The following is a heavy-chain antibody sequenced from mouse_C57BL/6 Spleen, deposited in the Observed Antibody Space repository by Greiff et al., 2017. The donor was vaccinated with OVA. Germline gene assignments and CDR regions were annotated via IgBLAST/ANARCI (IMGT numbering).Heavy chain of an antibody. V-gene: IGHV1-78*01. Sequence: QVQLQQSDAELVKPGASVKISCKVSGYTFTDHTIHWMKQRPEQGLEWIGYIYPRDGSTKYNEKFKGKATFTADKSSSTAYMQLNSLTSEDSAVYFCARQVYYDYDRSYYFDYWGQGTTLTVSS. CDR2: IYPRDGST. D-gene: IGHD2-4*01. CDR3: ARQVYYDYDRSYYFDY. CDR1: GYTFTDHT. J-gene: IGHJ2*01.